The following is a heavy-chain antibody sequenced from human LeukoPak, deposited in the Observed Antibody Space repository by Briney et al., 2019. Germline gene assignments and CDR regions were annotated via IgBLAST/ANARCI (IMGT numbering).Heavy chain of an antibody. CDR3: ARDQAYSGYDYPLNY. V-gene: IGHV1-18*01. Sequence: ASVKVSCKASGYTFTGYGISWVRQAPGQGLEWMGWISAYNGNTNYAQKLQGRVTMTTDTSTSTAYMELRSLRSDDTAVYYCARDQAYSGYDYPLNYWGQGTLVTVSS. J-gene: IGHJ4*02. CDR1: GYTFTGYG. D-gene: IGHD5-12*01. CDR2: ISAYNGNT.